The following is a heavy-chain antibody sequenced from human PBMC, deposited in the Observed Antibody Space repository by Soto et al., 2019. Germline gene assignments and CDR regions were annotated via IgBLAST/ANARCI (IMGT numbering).Heavy chain of an antibody. J-gene: IGHJ6*02. CDR3: TGTMVRGGKAYYNYGMEV. D-gene: IGHD3-10*01. CDR2: INTGNDNT. Sequence: QVQLVQSGAEEKKPGASVKVSCKASGYTFSNYAIHWVRQAPGQRLEWMGWINTGNDNTKYSQKLPGRVTITRDTSANTAYMELSNLRSEDTSVYYCTGTMVRGGKAYYNYGMEVGGQGTTVTVSS. CDR1: GYTFSNYA. V-gene: IGHV1-3*04.